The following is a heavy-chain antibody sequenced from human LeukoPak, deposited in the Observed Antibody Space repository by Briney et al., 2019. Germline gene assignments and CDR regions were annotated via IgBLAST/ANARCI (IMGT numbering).Heavy chain of an antibody. CDR3: ARTTYSNEFDS. Sequence: GGSLILSCAASGFTFSSHAMHGVRQAPGKGLQWVASINQAGTQIYYVDSVRGRFTISRDNAKNTLYLQMNGLGAEDTALYFCARTTYSNEFDSWGQGTQVIVPS. CDR2: INQAGTQI. CDR1: GFTFSSHA. V-gene: IGHV3-7*01. D-gene: IGHD2/OR15-2a*01. J-gene: IGHJ4*02.